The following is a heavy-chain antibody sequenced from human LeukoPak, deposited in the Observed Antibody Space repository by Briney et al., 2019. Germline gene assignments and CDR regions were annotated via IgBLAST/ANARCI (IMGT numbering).Heavy chain of an antibody. J-gene: IGHJ4*02. CDR1: GFTFDDYA. CDR2: ISWNSGSI. V-gene: IGHV3-9*01. D-gene: IGHD5-12*01. Sequence: GGSLRLSCAASGFTFDDYAMHWVRQAPGKGLEWVSGISWNSGSIGYADSVKGRFTISRDNAKNSLYLQMNSLRAEDTALYYCAKVGYSGYDAFDYWGQGTLVTVSS. CDR3: AKVGYSGYDAFDY.